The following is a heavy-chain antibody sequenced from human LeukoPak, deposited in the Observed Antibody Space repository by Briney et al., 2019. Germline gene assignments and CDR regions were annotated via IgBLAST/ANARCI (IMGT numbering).Heavy chain of an antibody. J-gene: IGHJ3*02. D-gene: IGHD3-22*01. CDR2: IYSGGST. CDR1: GFTVGSNY. Sequence: GGSLRLSCAASGFTVGSNYMSWVRQAPGKGLEWVSVIYSGGSTYYADSVKGRFTISRDNSKNTLYLQMNSLRAEDTAVYYCARVAYYYDSSGYYDAFDIWGQGTMVTVSS. CDR3: ARVAYYYDSSGYYDAFDI. V-gene: IGHV3-66*02.